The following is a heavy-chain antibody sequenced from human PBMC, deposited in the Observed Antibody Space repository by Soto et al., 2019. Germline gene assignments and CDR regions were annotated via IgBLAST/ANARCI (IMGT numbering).Heavy chain of an antibody. V-gene: IGHV3-49*03. CDR2: VRIKAYGGTT. CDR3: TRWTESYPDY. D-gene: IGHD1-26*01. J-gene: IGHJ4*02. CDR1: GYTFGDHA. Sequence: EVQVVESGGGLVQPGRSLRLSCTPSGYTFGDHAVSWFRQAPGKGLEWVGFVRIKAYGGTTEYAASVEGRFTVSRDDSNTIADLQMNSLKTEATAVYYCTRWTESYPDYWGQGTLVTVSS.